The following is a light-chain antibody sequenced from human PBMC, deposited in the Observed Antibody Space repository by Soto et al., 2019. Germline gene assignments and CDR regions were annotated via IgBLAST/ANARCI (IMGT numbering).Light chain of an antibody. Sequence: EIALTHSPDPLSLSPGERASLSCRPSQSVGSYYVVLYQHRPRQPPSFLFSGIFRRASGVPDRFSGSGSATDFSIYFSRLEPEDSAVYVCQQFCSSPRTFGQGTKVDIK. V-gene: IGKV3-20*01. CDR1: QSVGSYY. J-gene: IGKJ1*01. CDR2: GIF. CDR3: QQFCSSPRT.